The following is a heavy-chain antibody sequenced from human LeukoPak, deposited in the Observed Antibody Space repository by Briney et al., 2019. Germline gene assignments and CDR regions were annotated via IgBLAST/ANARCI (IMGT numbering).Heavy chain of an antibody. J-gene: IGHJ4*02. Sequence: PGGSLRLSCAASGFIFSDYYMSWIRQAPGKGLEWISYISSSSSYTNYVDSVKGRFTISRDNAKNSLYLQMNSLRAEDTAVYYCARETRGTVGSYWGQGTLVTVSS. D-gene: IGHD1-26*01. CDR1: GFIFSDYY. V-gene: IGHV3-11*05. CDR3: ARETRGTVGSY. CDR2: ISSSSSYT.